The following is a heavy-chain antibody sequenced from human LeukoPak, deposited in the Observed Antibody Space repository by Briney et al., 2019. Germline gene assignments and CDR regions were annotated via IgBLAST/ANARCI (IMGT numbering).Heavy chain of an antibody. CDR3: ARERGSGYSYAYYYYYMDV. CDR1: GGSISSSSYY. Sequence: SETLSLTCTVAGGSISSSSYYWGWIRQPPGKGLEWIGSIYYSGSTYYNPSLKSRVTISVDTSKNQFSLKLSSVTAADTAVYYCARERGSGYSYAYYYYYMDVWGKGTTVTVSS. J-gene: IGHJ6*03. D-gene: IGHD5-18*01. CDR2: IYYSGST. V-gene: IGHV4-39*07.